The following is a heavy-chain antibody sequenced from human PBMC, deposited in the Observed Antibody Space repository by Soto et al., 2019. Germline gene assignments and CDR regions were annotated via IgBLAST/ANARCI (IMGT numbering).Heavy chain of an antibody. CDR1: GGSISSNSHS. CDR3: ARAPKYACDI. J-gene: IGHJ3*02. CDR2: ISYSGGT. V-gene: IGHV4-39*01. Sequence: QVQLQESGPGLVKPSETLSLTCTVSGGSISSNSHSWVWIRQPPGQGLEWIGRISYSGGTYYNPSLKSRVTISVDTSKNQFSLRLSSVTAADTAVYYCARAPKYACDIWGQGTMVTVSS.